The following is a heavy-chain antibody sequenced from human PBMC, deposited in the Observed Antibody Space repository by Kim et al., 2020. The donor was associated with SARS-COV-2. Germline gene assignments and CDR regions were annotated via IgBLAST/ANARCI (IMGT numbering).Heavy chain of an antibody. CDR1: GFTFSSYA. V-gene: IGHV3-30-3*01. J-gene: IGHJ4*02. CDR2: TSYGGTSR. Sequence: GGSLRLSCAASGFTFSSYAIHWVRQAPGKGLEWVAVTSYGGTSRNYADSVKGRFTISRDNSQKTLYLEMNSLRPEDTAVYLCARDRESAAGSFDFWGQGTLVTVSS. CDR3: ARDRESAAGSFDF. D-gene: IGHD6-13*01.